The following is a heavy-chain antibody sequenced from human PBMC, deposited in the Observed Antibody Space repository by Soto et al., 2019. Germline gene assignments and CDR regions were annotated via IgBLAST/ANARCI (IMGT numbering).Heavy chain of an antibody. V-gene: IGHV4-61*01. J-gene: IGHJ4*02. Sequence: QVQLQESGPGLVKPSETLSLTCTVSGGSVNSPSYYWSWIRQPPGKELEWIGYIFYTGGTVYNPSLKSRVTTSIDTSQNQYALRLRSVTAADTAIYYCARIVGTPIDYWGQGTLVTVSS. CDR3: ARIVGTPIDY. CDR1: GGSVNSPSYY. CDR2: IFYTGGT. D-gene: IGHD3-16*02.